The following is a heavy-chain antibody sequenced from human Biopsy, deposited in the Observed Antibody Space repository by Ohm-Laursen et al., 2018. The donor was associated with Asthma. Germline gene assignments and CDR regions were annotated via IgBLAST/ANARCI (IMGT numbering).Heavy chain of an antibody. D-gene: IGHD3-9*01. CDR2: IFWADYN. CDR3: ALSQDSGFDDHSPSWFDP. CDR1: GFSLRTPGVG. V-gene: IGHV2-5*02. J-gene: IGHJ5*02. Sequence: TQTLTLTYSFSGFSLRTPGVGVGWIRQSPGKALEWLALIFWADYNLFRPSLKRRLTITKDPSKNQVFLTMTKMDPVDSGTYYCALSQDSGFDDHSPSWFDPWGQGTLVTVSS.